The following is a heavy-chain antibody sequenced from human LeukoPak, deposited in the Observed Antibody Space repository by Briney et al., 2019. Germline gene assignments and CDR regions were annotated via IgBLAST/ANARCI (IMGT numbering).Heavy chain of an antibody. CDR3: ARDKWLQSEGYFDY. J-gene: IGHJ4*02. V-gene: IGHV1-69*13. CDR2: IIPIFGTA. CDR1: GGTFSSYA. D-gene: IGHD5-24*01. Sequence: GASVKVSCKASGGTFSSYAISWVRQAPGQGLEWMGGIIPIFGTANYAQKFQGRVTITADESTSTAYMELSSLRSEDTVVYYCARDKWLQSEGYFDYWGQGTLVTVSS.